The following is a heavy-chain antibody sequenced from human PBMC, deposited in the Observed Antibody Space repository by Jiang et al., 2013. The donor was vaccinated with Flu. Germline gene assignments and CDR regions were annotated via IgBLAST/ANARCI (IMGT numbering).Heavy chain of an antibody. V-gene: IGHV4-38-2*02. J-gene: IGHJ4*02. CDR1: GYSISSGYY. CDR3: ARDPALNWDFDY. Sequence: GSGLVKPSETLSLTCTVSGYSISSGYYWGWIRQPPGKGLEWIGSIYHSGSTYYNPSLKSRVTISVDASKNQFSLKLSSVTAADTAVYYCARDPALNWDFDYWGQGTLVTVSS. CDR2: IYHSGST. D-gene: IGHD7-27*01.